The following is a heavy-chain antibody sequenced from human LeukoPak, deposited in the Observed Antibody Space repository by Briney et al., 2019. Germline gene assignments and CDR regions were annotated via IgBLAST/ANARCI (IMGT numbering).Heavy chain of an antibody. CDR3: SNPRGGGDWDFDL. D-gene: IGHD1-26*01. J-gene: IGHJ2*01. Sequence: GGTLRLSCAASGFTFSSYGMSWVRQAPGKGLEWVSAITGSGSSTYYADSVKGRFTISRDNSKNTVYLQMNSLRADDTALYYCSNPRGGGDWDFDLWGRGTLVTVSS. V-gene: IGHV3-23*01. CDR1: GFTFSSYG. CDR2: ITGSGSST.